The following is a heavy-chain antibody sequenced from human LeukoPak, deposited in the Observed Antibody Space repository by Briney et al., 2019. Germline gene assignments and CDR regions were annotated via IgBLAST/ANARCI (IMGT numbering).Heavy chain of an antibody. D-gene: IGHD3-22*01. CDR3: ARDRTSGYNWFDP. CDR2: INPNSGAT. CDR1: GYTFTAYY. J-gene: IGHJ5*02. Sequence: ASVKVSCKASGYTFTAYYMHWVRQAPGQGLEWMGWINPNSGATKYAQKFQGRVTMTRDTSISTAYMDLSRLRSDDTAVYYCARDRTSGYNWFDPWGQGTLVTVSS. V-gene: IGHV1-2*02.